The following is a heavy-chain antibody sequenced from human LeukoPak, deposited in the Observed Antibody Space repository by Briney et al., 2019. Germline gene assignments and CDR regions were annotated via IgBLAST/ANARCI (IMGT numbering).Heavy chain of an antibody. V-gene: IGHV3-33*01. CDR2: IWYDGSNK. J-gene: IGHJ4*02. D-gene: IGHD4-17*01. CDR3: VGVAPYGDYEDY. CDR1: GFTFSSYG. Sequence: GGSLRLSCAASGFTFSSYGMHWVRQAPGKGLEWVAVIWYDGSNKYYADSVKGRFTISRDNSKNTMYLQMNSLRAEDTAVYYCVGVAPYGDYEDYWGQGTLVTVSS.